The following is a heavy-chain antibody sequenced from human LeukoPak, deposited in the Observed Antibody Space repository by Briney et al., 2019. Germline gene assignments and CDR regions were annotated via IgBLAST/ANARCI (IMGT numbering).Heavy chain of an antibody. Sequence: SETLSLTCTVSGGSISSCYWSWIRQPPGKGLEWMGYIYYDGSTNYNPSLKSRVTISVDTSKNQFSLRLTSVTAADTAVYYCARVGVAGPYYFDYWGQGTLVTVSS. V-gene: IGHV4-59*01. J-gene: IGHJ4*02. CDR1: GGSISSCY. CDR3: ARVGVAGPYYFDY. D-gene: IGHD6-19*01. CDR2: IYYDGST.